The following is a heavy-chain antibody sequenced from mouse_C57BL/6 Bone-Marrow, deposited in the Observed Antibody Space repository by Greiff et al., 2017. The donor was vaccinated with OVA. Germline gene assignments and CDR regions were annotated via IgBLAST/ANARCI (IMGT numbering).Heavy chain of an antibody. CDR3: ARETAQATPNYAMDY. CDR2: ISDGGSYT. D-gene: IGHD3-2*02. CDR1: GFTFSSYA. Sequence: EVKVVESGGGLVKPGGSLKLSCAASGFTFSSYAMSWVRQTPEKRLEWVATISDGGSYTYYPDNVKGRFTISRDNAKNNLYLQMSHLKSEDTAMYYCARETAQATPNYAMDYWGQGTSVTVSS. V-gene: IGHV5-4*01. J-gene: IGHJ4*01.